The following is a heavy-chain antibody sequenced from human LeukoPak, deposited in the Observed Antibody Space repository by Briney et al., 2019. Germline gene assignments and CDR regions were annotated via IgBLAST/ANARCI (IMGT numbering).Heavy chain of an antibody. J-gene: IGHJ5*02. CDR3: ARQYSGYDSWFDP. CDR1: GYRFTSYW. V-gene: IGHV5-10-1*01. Sequence: HGESLKISCKGSGYRFTSYWISWVRQMPGKGLEWLGRIDPSDSYTNYSPSFQGRVTISADKSISTAYLQWSSLKASDTAMYYCARQYSGYDSWFDPWGQGTLVTVSS. D-gene: IGHD5-12*01. CDR2: IDPSDSYT.